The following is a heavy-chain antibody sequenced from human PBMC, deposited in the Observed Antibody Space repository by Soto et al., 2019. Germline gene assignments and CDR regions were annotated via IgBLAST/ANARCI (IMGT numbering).Heavy chain of an antibody. CDR2: ISAYIGNT. Sequence: ASVKVSCKASGYTFTSYGISWVRQAPGQGLEWMGWISAYIGNTNYAQKFQGRVTITTDESTSTAYMELSSLRSEDTAVYYCARGSGYCSGVSCRLSSYYYYYGMDVWGQGTTVTVSS. CDR1: GYTFTSYG. CDR3: ARGSGYCSGVSCRLSSYYYYYGMDV. D-gene: IGHD2-15*01. V-gene: IGHV1-18*01. J-gene: IGHJ6*02.